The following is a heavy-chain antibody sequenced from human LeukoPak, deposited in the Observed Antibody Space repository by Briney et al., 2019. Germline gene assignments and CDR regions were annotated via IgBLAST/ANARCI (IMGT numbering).Heavy chain of an antibody. D-gene: IGHD3-22*01. CDR1: GGSISSSSYY. Sequence: PSETLSLTCTVSGGSISSSSYYWGWIRQPPGKGLEWIGSIYYSGSTYYNPSLKSRVTISVDTSKNQFSLKLSSVTAADTAVYYCARSKVKYYYDSSGYYYPPPEYFQHWGQGTLVTVSS. V-gene: IGHV4-39*01. CDR3: ARSKVKYYYDSSGYYYPPPEYFQH. J-gene: IGHJ1*01. CDR2: IYYSGST.